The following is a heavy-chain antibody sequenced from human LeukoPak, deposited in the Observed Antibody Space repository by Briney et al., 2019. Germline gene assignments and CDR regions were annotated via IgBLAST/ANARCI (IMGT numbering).Heavy chain of an antibody. CDR2: IYYSGST. CDR3: ASRFQYCYDSSGYYDFDY. V-gene: IGHV4-59*08. J-gene: IGHJ4*02. CDR1: GGSISSYY. Sequence: PSETLSLTCTVSGGSISSYYWSWIRQPPGKGLEWIGYIYYSGSTNYNPSLKSRVTISVDTSKNQFSLKLSSVTAADTAVYYCASRFQYCYDSSGYYDFDYWGQGTLVTVSS. D-gene: IGHD3-22*01.